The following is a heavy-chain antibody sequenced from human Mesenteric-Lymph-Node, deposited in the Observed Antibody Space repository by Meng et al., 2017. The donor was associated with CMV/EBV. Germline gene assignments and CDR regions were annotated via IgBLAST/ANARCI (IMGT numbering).Heavy chain of an antibody. CDR1: GVSVTSGAYH. CDR2: IYGTGIT. J-gene: IGHJ4*02. D-gene: IGHD2/OR15-2a*01. V-gene: IGHV4-61*08. CDR3: AKSRSSTPGIVDD. Sequence: QVQLQESGPGLVKPPETLSLTCIVSGVSVTSGAYHWSWIRQSPGKGLEWIGYIYGTGITIYNPSLKSRVTILLETSKNQFSLKLNSVTTADTAVYYCAKSRSSTPGIVDDWGQGTLVTVSS.